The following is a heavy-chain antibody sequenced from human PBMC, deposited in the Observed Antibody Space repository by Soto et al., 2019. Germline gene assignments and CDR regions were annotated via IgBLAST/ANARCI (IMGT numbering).Heavy chain of an antibody. CDR1: GFTFSSYG. CDR2: IWYDGSNK. Sequence: PGGSLRLSXAASGFTFSSYGMHWVRQAPGKGLEWVAVIWYDGSNKYYADSVKGRFTISRDNSKNTLYLQMNSLRAEDTAVYYCARDWLPYYDFWSGYYYYGMDVWGQGTTVTVSS. CDR3: ARDWLPYYDFWSGYYYYGMDV. J-gene: IGHJ6*02. D-gene: IGHD3-3*01. V-gene: IGHV3-33*01.